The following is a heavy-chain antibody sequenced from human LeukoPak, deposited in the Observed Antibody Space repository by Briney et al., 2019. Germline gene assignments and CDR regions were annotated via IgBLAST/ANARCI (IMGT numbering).Heavy chain of an antibody. D-gene: IGHD3-16*01. J-gene: IGHJ4*02. Sequence: PSETLSLTCAVYGGSFSGYYWSWIRQPPGKGLEWIGEINHSGSTNYNPSLKSRVTISVDTSKNQFSLRLSSVTAADTAVYYCASASDYVWGSSQSDDYWGQGTLVTVSS. V-gene: IGHV4-34*01. CDR2: INHSGST. CDR1: GGSFSGYY. CDR3: ASASDYVWGSSQSDDY.